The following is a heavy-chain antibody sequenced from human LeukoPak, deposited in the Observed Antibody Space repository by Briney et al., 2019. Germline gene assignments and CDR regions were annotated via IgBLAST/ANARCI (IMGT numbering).Heavy chain of an antibody. V-gene: IGHV4-59*08. Sequence: SETLSLTCTGSGVSISSYYWSWIRQPPGKGLEWIGYIYSSGSTNYNPSVKSRVTISVDTSKNQFSLKLSSVTAADTAVYYCARLTRGYYGMDVWGQGTTVTVSS. CDR1: GVSISSYY. J-gene: IGHJ6*02. CDR3: ARLTRGYYGMDV. CDR2: IYSSGST.